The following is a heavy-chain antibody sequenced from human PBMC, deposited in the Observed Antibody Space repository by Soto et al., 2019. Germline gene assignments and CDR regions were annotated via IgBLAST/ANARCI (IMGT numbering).Heavy chain of an antibody. Sequence: QPGGSLRLSCAASGFTFSGYAMSWVRQAPGKGLEWVAAITERGDKTFYADSVRGRFTISRDNSKNTLHLQMNSLRAEDTALYYCAKDKPTTTAFDVWGQGTMVTVSS. J-gene: IGHJ3*01. V-gene: IGHV3-23*01. D-gene: IGHD1-1*01. CDR2: ITERGDKT. CDR1: GFTFSGYA. CDR3: AKDKPTTTAFDV.